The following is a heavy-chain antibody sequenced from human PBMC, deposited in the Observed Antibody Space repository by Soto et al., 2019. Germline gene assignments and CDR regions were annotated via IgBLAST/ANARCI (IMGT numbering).Heavy chain of an antibody. CDR1: GLTFSNAW. CDR3: TTDQTGDVFSRRYYYYGMDV. Sequence: EVQLVESGGGLVKPGGSLRLSCAASGLTFSNAWMSWVRQAPGKGLEWVGRIKSKTDGGTTDYAAPVKGRFTISRDDSKNTLYLQMNSLKTEDTAVYYCTTDQTGDVFSRRYYYYGMDVWGQGTTVTVSS. V-gene: IGHV3-15*01. D-gene: IGHD2-21*02. CDR2: IKSKTDGGTT. J-gene: IGHJ6*02.